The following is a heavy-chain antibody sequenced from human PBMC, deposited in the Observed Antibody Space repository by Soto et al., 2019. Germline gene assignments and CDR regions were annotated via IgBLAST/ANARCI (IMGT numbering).Heavy chain of an antibody. CDR1: GGTFSSYA. D-gene: IGHD5-18*01. J-gene: IGHJ4*02. V-gene: IGHV1-69*13. CDR2: IIPIFGTA. CDR3: ARDGYSYGQYYFDY. Sequence: GASVKVSCKASGGTFSSYAISWVRQAPGQGLEWMGGIIPIFGTANYAQKFQGRVTITADESTSTAYMELSSLRSEDTAVYYCARDGYSYGQYYFDYWGQGTLVTVSS.